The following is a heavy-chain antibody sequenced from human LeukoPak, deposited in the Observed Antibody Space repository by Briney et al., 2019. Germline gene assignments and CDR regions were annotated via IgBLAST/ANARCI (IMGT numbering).Heavy chain of an antibody. CDR1: GFTFSSYG. Sequence: GGSLRLSCAASGFTFSSYGMQWVRQAAGKGLEGVAFIRYDGSNKYYADSVKGRFTISRDNSKNTLYLQMNSLRAEDTAVYYCAKDWDYGHHTFDYWGQGTLVTVSS. D-gene: IGHD4-17*01. J-gene: IGHJ4*02. V-gene: IGHV3-30*02. CDR3: AKDWDYGHHTFDY. CDR2: IRYDGSNK.